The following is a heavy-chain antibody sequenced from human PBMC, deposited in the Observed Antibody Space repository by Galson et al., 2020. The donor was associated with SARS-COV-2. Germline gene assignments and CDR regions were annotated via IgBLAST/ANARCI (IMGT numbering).Heavy chain of an antibody. D-gene: IGHD1-26*01. CDR3: ARGGGSGREGIDF. V-gene: IGHV1-18*01. CDR1: GYTFTTYG. J-gene: IGHJ4*02. CDR2: INPYTGKT. Sequence: ASVKVSCKASGYTFTTYGITWVRQAPGQGLEWMGFINPYTGKTNYAHSLRGRVTMTTDTSTSIAYMELRGLTSDDTAVYYCARGGGSGREGIDFWGQGTLVTVSS.